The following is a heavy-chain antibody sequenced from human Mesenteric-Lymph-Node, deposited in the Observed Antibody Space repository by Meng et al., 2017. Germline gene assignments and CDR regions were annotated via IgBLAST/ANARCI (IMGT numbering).Heavy chain of an antibody. Sequence: LRESGPGRVKPSGTLSLTCAVSGGSISSSYWWTWVRQSPGKGLEWIGEMYHSGTTNYNPSLKSRVTISMGKSNNQLSLKLNSVTAADTAVYYCVRERSRNDVGYFDYWGRGNLVTVSS. CDR2: MYHSGTT. CDR1: GGSISSSYW. J-gene: IGHJ4*02. D-gene: IGHD1-1*01. CDR3: VRERSRNDVGYFDY. V-gene: IGHV4-4*02.